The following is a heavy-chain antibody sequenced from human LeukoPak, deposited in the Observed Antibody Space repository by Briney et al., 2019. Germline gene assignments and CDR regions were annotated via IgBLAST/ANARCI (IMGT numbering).Heavy chain of an antibody. D-gene: IGHD3-3*01. CDR1: GGSISSYY. J-gene: IGHJ4*02. Sequence: PSETLSLTCTVSGGSISSYYWSWIRQPPGKGLEWIGYIYYSGSTNYNPSLKSRVTISVDTSKNQFSLKLSSVTAADTAVYYCARHRRVVIFDYWGQGTLVTVSS. V-gene: IGHV4-59*08. CDR2: IYYSGST. CDR3: ARHRRVVIFDY.